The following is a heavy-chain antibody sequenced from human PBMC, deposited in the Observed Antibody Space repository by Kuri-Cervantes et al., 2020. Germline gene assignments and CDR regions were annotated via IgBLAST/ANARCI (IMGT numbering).Heavy chain of an antibody. V-gene: IGHV4-38-2*01. J-gene: IGHJ6*03. D-gene: IGHD2-2*01. CDR1: GYSISSGYY. CDR3: ARGIPDCSSTSCSREGYYYYYMDV. CDR2: IYHSGST. Sequence: ESLKISCAVSGYSISSGYYWGWIRQPPGKGLEWIGSIYHSGSTYYNPSLKSRVTISVDTSKNQFSLKLSSVTAADTAVYYCARGIPDCSSTSCSREGYYYYYMDVWGKGTTVTVSS.